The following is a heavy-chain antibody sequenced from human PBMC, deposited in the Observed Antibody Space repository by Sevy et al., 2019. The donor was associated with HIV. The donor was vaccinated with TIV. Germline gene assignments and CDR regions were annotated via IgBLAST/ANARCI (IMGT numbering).Heavy chain of an antibody. D-gene: IGHD6-13*01. V-gene: IGHV7-4-1*02. CDR2: INTNTGNP. Sequence: ASVQVSCKASGYSFTSYNMNWVRQAPGQGLEWMGWINTNTGNPTYVQGFTGRFVFSLDTSVSTAYLQISSLKAEDTAIYYCTRELGPFDYWGQGTLVTVSS. CDR1: GYSFTSYN. CDR3: TRELGPFDY. J-gene: IGHJ4*02.